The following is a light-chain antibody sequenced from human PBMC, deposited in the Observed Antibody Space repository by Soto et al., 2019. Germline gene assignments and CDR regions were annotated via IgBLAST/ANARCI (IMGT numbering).Light chain of an antibody. Sequence: DIVMTQSPDSLAVSLGERATLNCKSSQSVLYSSNNKNYLAWYQQKPGQPPKLLIYWASTRESGVPVRFSGSGSGTDVTLTISSLQAEDVAVYYCQQYYSTPYTFGQGTTLEI. J-gene: IGKJ2*01. CDR2: WAS. CDR1: QSVLYSSNNKNY. CDR3: QQYYSTPYT. V-gene: IGKV4-1*01.